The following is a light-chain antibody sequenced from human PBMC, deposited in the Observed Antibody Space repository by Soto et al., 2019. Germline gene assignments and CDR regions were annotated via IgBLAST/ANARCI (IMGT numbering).Light chain of an antibody. CDR2: DVS. V-gene: IGLV2-11*01. CDR3: CSYAGSYYV. J-gene: IGLJ1*01. CDR1: SSDVGGYNY. Sequence: QSALTQPRSVAGSTGQSVTISCTGTSSDVGGYNYVSWYQQHPGKAPKLMIYDVSKRPSGVPDRFSGSKSGNMASLTISGLQAEDEADYYCCSYAGSYYVFGTGTKLTV.